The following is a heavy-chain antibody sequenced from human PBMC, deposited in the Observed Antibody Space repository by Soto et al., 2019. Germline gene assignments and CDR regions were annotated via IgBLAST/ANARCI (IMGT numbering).Heavy chain of an antibody. J-gene: IGHJ6*02. CDR1: GGSFSGYY. CDR3: ARDLTYCDILTGYERYYGMDV. CDR2: INHSGST. Sequence: SETLSLTCAVYGGSFSGYYWTWIRQPPGTGLEWIGEINHSGSTNYNPSLKSRVTISVDTSKNQFSLKLSSVTAADTAVYYCARDLTYCDILTGYERYYGMDVWGQGTTVT. V-gene: IGHV4-34*01. D-gene: IGHD3-9*01.